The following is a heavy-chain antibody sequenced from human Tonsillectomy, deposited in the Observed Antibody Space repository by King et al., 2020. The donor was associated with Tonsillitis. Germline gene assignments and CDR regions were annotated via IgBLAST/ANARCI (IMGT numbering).Heavy chain of an antibody. J-gene: IGHJ6*04. D-gene: IGHD3-3*01. CDR2: ISSSSINI. CDR1: GFTFSSYS. Sequence: QLVQSGGGLVQPGGSLRLSCAASGFTFSSYSMNWVRQAPGKGLEWISYISSSSINIFYADSVEGRFTISRDNGRNSLHLQMSSLSAEDTAVYYCARGRLSIGVVSYGMDVWGKGTTVTVSS. CDR3: ARGRLSIGVVSYGMDV. V-gene: IGHV3-48*04.